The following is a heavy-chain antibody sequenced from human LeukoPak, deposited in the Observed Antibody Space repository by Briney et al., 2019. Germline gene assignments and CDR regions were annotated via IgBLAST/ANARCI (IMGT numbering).Heavy chain of an antibody. CDR3: ARSMVRGVGLYNWFDP. V-gene: IGHV1-3*01. J-gene: IGHJ5*02. D-gene: IGHD3-10*01. CDR2: INAGNGNT. CDR1: GYTFTSYG. Sequence: GASVKVSCKASGYTFTSYGISWGRRAPGQGVEGLGWINAGNGNTKYSQKFQGRVTITRDTSASTAYMELSSLRSEDTAVYYCARSMVRGVGLYNWFDPWGQGTLVTVSS.